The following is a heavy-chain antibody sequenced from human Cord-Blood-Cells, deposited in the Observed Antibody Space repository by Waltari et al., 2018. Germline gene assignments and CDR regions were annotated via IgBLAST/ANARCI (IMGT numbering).Heavy chain of an antibody. CDR1: GYSFTSYW. CDR2: LYPLDSDT. V-gene: IGHV5-51*01. CDR3: ARSGNYDILTGYAQGSYYYYGMDV. Sequence: EVQLVQSGAEVKKPGESLKISCKGSGYSFTSYWIGWVRQMPGKGPEWMGVLYPLDSDTRHRPSFRGRVTISADKSISTAYLQWSSLKASDTAMYYCARSGNYDILTGYAQGSYYYYGMDVWGQGTTVTVSS. J-gene: IGHJ6*02. D-gene: IGHD3-9*01.